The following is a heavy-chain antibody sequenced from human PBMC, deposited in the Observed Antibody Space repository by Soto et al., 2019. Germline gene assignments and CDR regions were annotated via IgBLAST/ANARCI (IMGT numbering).Heavy chain of an antibody. CDR2: LLRSGSTT. CDR3: AKDAVSGDGIWLLDS. CDR1: GFTFTNYA. J-gene: IGHJ4*02. D-gene: IGHD4-17*01. Sequence: QSXGSLRLSCAASGFTFTNYAMTWARQAPGKGLEWVSSLLRSGSTTYYADSVKGRFTISSDISANSLYLQMDSLRAEDTAVYYCAKDAVSGDGIWLLDSWGQGTVVTVSS. V-gene: IGHV3-23*01.